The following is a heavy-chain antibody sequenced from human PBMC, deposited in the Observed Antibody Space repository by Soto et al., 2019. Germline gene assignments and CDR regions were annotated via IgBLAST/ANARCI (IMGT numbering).Heavy chain of an antibody. D-gene: IGHD3-9*01. CDR3: ARVPYDILTGYPVPIDP. V-gene: IGHV3-21*01. CDR2: ISSSSSYI. J-gene: IGHJ5*02. CDR1: GFTFSSYS. Sequence: GGSLRLSCAASGFTFSSYSMNWVRQAPGKGLEWVSSISSSSSYIYYADSVKGRFTISRDNAKNSLYLQMNSLRAEDTAVYYCARVPYDILTGYPVPIDPWGQGTLVTVSS.